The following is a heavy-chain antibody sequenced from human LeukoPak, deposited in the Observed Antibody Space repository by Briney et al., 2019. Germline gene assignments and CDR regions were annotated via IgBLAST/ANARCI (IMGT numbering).Heavy chain of an antibody. CDR2: INHSGST. Sequence: PSETLSLTCAVYGGSFSGYYWSWIRQPPGKGLEWIGEINHSGSTNYNPSLKSRATISVDTSKNQFPLKLSSVTAADTAVYYCARDRGGSDWNYHFDYWGQGALVTVSS. CDR1: GGSFSGYY. CDR3: ARDRGGSDWNYHFDY. D-gene: IGHD1-7*01. J-gene: IGHJ4*02. V-gene: IGHV4-34*01.